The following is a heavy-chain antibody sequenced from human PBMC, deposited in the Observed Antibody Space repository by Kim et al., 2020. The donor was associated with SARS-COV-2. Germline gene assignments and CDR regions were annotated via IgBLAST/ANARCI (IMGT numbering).Heavy chain of an antibody. J-gene: IGHJ4*02. Sequence: NPSLKSRVTISVAKSKNQFSLKLSSVTAADTAVYYCASGGGWYGPHHFDYWGQGTLVTVSS. D-gene: IGHD6-19*01. CDR3: ASGGGWYGPHHFDY. V-gene: IGHV4-4*02.